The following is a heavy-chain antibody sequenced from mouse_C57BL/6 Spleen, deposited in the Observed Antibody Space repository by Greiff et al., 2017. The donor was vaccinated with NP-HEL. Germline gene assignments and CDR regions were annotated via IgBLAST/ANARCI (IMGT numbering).Heavy chain of an antibody. CDR1: GFSLTSYG. CDR2: IWRGGST. V-gene: IGHV2-5*01. Sequence: VKLQESGPGLVQPSQSLSITCTVSGFSLTSYGVHWVRQSPGKGLEWLGVIWRGGSTDYNAAFMSRLSITKDNSKSQVFFKMNSLQADDTAIYYCAKNDYDYDENAMDYWGQGTSVTVSS. D-gene: IGHD2-4*01. J-gene: IGHJ4*01. CDR3: AKNDYDYDENAMDY.